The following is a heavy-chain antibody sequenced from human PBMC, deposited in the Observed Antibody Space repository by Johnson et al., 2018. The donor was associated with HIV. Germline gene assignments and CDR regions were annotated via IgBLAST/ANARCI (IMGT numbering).Heavy chain of an antibody. CDR1: GFTFSSYA. V-gene: IGHV3-64*01. J-gene: IGHJ3*02. CDR3: ARARAFDI. Sequence: VQLVESGGGLVQPGGSLRLSCAASGFTFSSYAMHWVRQAPGKGLEYVSAISSNGGSTYYANSVKGRFTISRDNSKNTLYLQMNSLRAEDTAVYYCARARAFDIWGQGTMVTVSS. CDR2: ISSNGGST.